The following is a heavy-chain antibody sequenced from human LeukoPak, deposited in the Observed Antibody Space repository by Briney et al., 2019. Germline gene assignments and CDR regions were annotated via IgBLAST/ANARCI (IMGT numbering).Heavy chain of an antibody. CDR3: AKEGRSTTPGY. CDR1: GFTFSSSD. J-gene: IGHJ4*02. Sequence: GGSLRLSCAASGFTFSSSDMDWVRQAPGKALEGVASISSSSSLIYYTDSVKGRFTISRDNAKNSLYLQMNSLRAEDTAVYFCAKEGRSTTPGYWGQGTLVTVSS. CDR2: ISSSSSLI. D-gene: IGHD6-13*01. V-gene: IGHV3-21*01.